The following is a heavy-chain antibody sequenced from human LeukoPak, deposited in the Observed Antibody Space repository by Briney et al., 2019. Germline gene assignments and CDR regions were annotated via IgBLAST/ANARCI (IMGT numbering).Heavy chain of an antibody. D-gene: IGHD2-2*01. V-gene: IGHV1-46*01. CDR3: ARGTYIVVVPAAMGLDY. Sequence: GASVKVSCKASGGTFSSYAISWVRQAPGQGLEWMGIINPSGGSTSYAQKFQGRVTMTRDTSTSTVYMELSSLRSEDTAVYYCARGTYIVVVPAAMGLDYWGQGTLVTVSS. CDR2: INPSGGST. J-gene: IGHJ4*02. CDR1: GGTFSSYA.